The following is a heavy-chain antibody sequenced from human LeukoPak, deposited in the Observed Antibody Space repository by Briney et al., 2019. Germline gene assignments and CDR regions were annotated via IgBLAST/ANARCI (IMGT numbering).Heavy chain of an antibody. CDR3: ARGASSSWFDY. CDR2: ISAYNGST. Sequence: GASVKVSCKASGYTFSSYGISWVRQAPGQGLEWMGRISAYNGSTNYAQRLQGRVTMTTDTSTSTAYMELRSLRSDDTAVYYCARGASSSWFDYWGQGTLVTVSS. D-gene: IGHD6-13*01. CDR1: GYTFSSYG. J-gene: IGHJ4*02. V-gene: IGHV1-18*01.